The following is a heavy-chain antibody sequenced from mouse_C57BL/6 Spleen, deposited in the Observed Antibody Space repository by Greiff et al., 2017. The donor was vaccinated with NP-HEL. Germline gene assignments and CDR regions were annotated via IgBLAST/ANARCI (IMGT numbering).Heavy chain of an antibody. Sequence: QVQLKQSGAELVKPGASVKVSCKASGYTFTSYWMHWVKQRPGQGLEWIGRIHPSDSDTNYNQKFKGKATLTVDKSSSTAYMQLSSLTSEDSAVYYCVYDYDGAWFAYWGQGTLVTVSA. D-gene: IGHD2-4*01. V-gene: IGHV1-74*01. CDR2: IHPSDSDT. J-gene: IGHJ3*01. CDR3: VYDYDGAWFAY. CDR1: GYTFTSYW.